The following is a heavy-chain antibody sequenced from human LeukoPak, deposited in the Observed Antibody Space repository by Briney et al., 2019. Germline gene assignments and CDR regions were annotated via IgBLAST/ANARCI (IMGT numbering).Heavy chain of an antibody. D-gene: IGHD1-1*01. CDR1: GFSFSTCA. J-gene: IGHJ4*02. CDR3: ANDWNFDY. V-gene: IGHV3-23*01. CDR2: FSGRRSNT. Sequence: GGSLRLSCAASGFSFSTCAMSWVRQTPGKGLEWVATFSGRRSNTYYGDSVRGRFTISRDNSQNTLYLQMSSLRAEDTAVYYCANDWNFDYWGQGTLVIVSS.